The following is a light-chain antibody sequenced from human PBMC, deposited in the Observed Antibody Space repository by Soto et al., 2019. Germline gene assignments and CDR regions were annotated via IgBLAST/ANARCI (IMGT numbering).Light chain of an antibody. CDR1: SSNIGAGYD. V-gene: IGLV1-40*01. J-gene: IGLJ2*01. CDR2: GNS. CDR3: QSYDSSLSGPYVV. Sequence: QSVLTQPPSVSGAPGQRVTISCTGSSSNIGAGYDVHWYQQLPGTAPKHLIYGNSNRPSGVPDGFSGSKSGTSASLAITGLQAEDEADYYCQSYDSSLSGPYVVFGGGTKLTVL.